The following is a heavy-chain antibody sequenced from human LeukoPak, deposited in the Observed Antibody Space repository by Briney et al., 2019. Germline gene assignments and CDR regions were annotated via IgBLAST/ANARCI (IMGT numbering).Heavy chain of an antibody. CDR2: IRYDGSNK. J-gene: IGHJ5*02. V-gene: IGHV3-30*02. Sequence: GGSLRLSCAASGFTFSSYGMHRVRQAPGKGLEWVAFIRYDGSNKYYADSVKGRFTISRDNSKNTLYLQMNSLRAEDTAVYYCAKDSDRLLLWFGELFNWFDPWGQGTLVTVSS. CDR1: GFTFSSYG. D-gene: IGHD3-10*01. CDR3: AKDSDRLLLWFGELFNWFDP.